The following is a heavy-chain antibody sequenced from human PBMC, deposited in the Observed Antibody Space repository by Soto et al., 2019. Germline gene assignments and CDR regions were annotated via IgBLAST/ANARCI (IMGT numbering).Heavy chain of an antibody. V-gene: IGHV1-18*04. J-gene: IGHJ6*02. CDR1: GYPFTSYS. CDR2: SSAYNGDT. Sequence: AASVKVSCKASGYPFTSYSFSWVRQAPGQGLEWMGWSSAYNGDTRYAQKFQGRVTMTADPYTDTAYMELRNLRSDDTGVYYCAREGAVVGSAVYYGMDVWG. CDR3: AREGAVVGSAVYYGMDV. D-gene: IGHD2-15*01.